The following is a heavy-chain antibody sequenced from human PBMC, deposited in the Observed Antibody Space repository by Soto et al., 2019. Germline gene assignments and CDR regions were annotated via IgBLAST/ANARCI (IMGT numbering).Heavy chain of an antibody. CDR1: GYTFTSYA. J-gene: IGHJ6*02. CDR2: INAGNGNT. CDR3: ARVYDYGDYRSYYYYGMDV. Sequence: QVQLVQSGAEVKKPGASVKVSCKASGYTFTSYAMHWVRQAPGQRLEWMGWINAGNGNTKYSQKFQGRVTITRDTSASTAYMELSSLRSEDTAVYYCARVYDYGDYRSYYYYGMDVWGQGTTVTVSS. V-gene: IGHV1-3*01. D-gene: IGHD4-17*01.